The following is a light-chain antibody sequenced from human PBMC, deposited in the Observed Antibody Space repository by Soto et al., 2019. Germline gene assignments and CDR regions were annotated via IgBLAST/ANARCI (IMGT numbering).Light chain of an antibody. CDR1: SSNIGNNY. Sequence: QSVLTQSPSVSAAPGQKVTISCSGTSSNIGNNYVSWYQQFPDTAPKLLIYDNIKRPSGIPDRFSGSKSGTSATLVITGLQTGDEADYYCFSFTSTNTHVFGSGTKVTVL. CDR3: FSFTSTNTHV. V-gene: IGLV1-51*01. CDR2: DNI. J-gene: IGLJ1*01.